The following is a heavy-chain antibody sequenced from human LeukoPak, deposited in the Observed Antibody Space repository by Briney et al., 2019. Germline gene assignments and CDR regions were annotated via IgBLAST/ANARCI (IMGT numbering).Heavy chain of an antibody. Sequence: GGALRLSCAASGFTFNRYWMSWVRQAPGKELQWVANIKQDGSAKYYVDSVKGRFTISRDNAKNSLYLQMNSLRAEDTAVYYCARDSDYGDYVYFDYWGQGTLVTVSS. CDR1: GFTFNRYW. CDR2: IKQDGSAK. J-gene: IGHJ4*02. CDR3: ARDSDYGDYVYFDY. D-gene: IGHD4-17*01. V-gene: IGHV3-7*01.